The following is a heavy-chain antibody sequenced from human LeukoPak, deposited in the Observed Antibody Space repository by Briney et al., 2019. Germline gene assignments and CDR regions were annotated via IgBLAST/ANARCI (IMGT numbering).Heavy chain of an antibody. V-gene: IGHV3-23*01. Sequence: GGSLRLSCAASGFSFSRYAMSWVRQAPGKGLEWVSAISGSGGSTYYADSVKGRFTISRDNSKNTLYLQMNSLRAEDTAVYYCAKNPGWGAAAGIHFDYWGQGTLVTVSS. CDR2: ISGSGGST. CDR1: GFSFSRYA. J-gene: IGHJ4*02. D-gene: IGHD6-13*01. CDR3: AKNPGWGAAAGIHFDY.